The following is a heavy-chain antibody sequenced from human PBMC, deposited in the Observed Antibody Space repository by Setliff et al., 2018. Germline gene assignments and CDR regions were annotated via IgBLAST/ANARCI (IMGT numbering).Heavy chain of an antibody. V-gene: IGHV4-61*02. CDR2: IYTSGGS. Sequence: PSETLSLTCTVSGDSISSRRNYWGWFRQPAGKGLEWIGRIYTSGGSIYNPSLKSRVTVIVDTSKNQFSLRLSSVTAADTAVYYCARGGTYRYFDYWGQGTLVTVSS. CDR3: ARGGTYRYFDY. CDR1: GDSISSRRNY. J-gene: IGHJ4*02.